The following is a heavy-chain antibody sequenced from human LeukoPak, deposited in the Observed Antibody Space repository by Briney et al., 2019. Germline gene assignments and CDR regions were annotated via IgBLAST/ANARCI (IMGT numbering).Heavy chain of an antibody. CDR2: IYYTGST. Sequence: SETLSLTCTVSGGSISGYYWSWIRQPPGKGLEWIGYIYYTGSTNYNPSLKSRVTISVDTSKNQFSLKLSSVTAADTAVYYCARGGEYSYGYNFDYWGQGTLVTVSS. J-gene: IGHJ4*02. CDR3: ARGGEYSYGYNFDY. D-gene: IGHD5-18*01. V-gene: IGHV4-59*01. CDR1: GGSISGYY.